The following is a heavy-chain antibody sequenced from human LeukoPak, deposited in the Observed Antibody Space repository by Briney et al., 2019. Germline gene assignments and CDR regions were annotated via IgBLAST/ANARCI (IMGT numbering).Heavy chain of an antibody. CDR1: GFTFSSYG. D-gene: IGHD5-18*01. V-gene: IGHV3-33*01. CDR3: ARVPYLEVDTAMALLDY. J-gene: IGHJ4*02. CDR2: IWYDGSNK. Sequence: GGSLRLSCAASGFTFSSYGMHWVRQAPGKGLEWVAVIWYDGSNKYYADSVKGRFTISRDNSKNTLYLQMTSLRAEDTAVYYCARVPYLEVDTAMALLDYWGQGTLVTVSS.